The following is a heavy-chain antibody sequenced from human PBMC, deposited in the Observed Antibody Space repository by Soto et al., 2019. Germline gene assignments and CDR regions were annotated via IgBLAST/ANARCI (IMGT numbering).Heavy chain of an antibody. CDR2: ISAYNGNT. D-gene: IGHD2-2*01. Sequence: QVQLVQSGAEVKKPGASVKVSCKASGYTFTSYGISWVRQAPGQGLEWMGWISAYNGNTNYAQKLQGRVTMTTDTATRTAYRERRALRSDDRAVYYCARGPLDEYQRLCRGCDYYGMDVWGQGTTVTVSS. V-gene: IGHV1-18*01. CDR1: GYTFTSYG. J-gene: IGHJ6*02. CDR3: ARGPLDEYQRLCRGCDYYGMDV.